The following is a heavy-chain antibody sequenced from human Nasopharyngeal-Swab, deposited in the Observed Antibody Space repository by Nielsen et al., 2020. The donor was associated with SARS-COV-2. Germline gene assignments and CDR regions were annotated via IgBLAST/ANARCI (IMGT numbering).Heavy chain of an antibody. CDR3: ARDSGYCSGGSCYPGDY. CDR2: INPSGGST. Sequence: ASVKVSCKASGYTFTSYYMHWVRQAPGQGLEWMGIINPSGGSTTYAQKFQGRVTMTRDTSTSTVYMELRSLRSEDTAVHYCARDSGYCSGGSCYPGDYWGQGTLVTVSS. V-gene: IGHV1-46*01. D-gene: IGHD2-15*01. J-gene: IGHJ4*02. CDR1: GYTFTSYY.